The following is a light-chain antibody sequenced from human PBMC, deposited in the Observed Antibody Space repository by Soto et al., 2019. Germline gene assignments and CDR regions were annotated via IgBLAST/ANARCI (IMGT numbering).Light chain of an antibody. V-gene: IGLV1-44*01. CDR2: SNN. CDR3: ASWDDSLNGHVV. J-gene: IGLJ2*01. Sequence: QSVLTQPPSASGTPGQRVTIACSGSSSNIGSNTVNWYQQLPGTAPKLLIYSNNQRPSGVPDRFSGSKSGTSASLAISGLQSEVAADYYCASWDDSLNGHVVFGGGTKLTVL. CDR1: SSNIGSNT.